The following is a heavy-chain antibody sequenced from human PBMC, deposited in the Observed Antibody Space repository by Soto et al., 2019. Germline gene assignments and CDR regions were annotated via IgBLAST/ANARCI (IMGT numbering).Heavy chain of an antibody. D-gene: IGHD3-10*01. CDR1: GYASLSYA. J-gene: IGHJ4*02. CDR2: INAGVDGT. V-gene: IGHV1-3*01. Sequence: QVQLVQSGPEMMQPGASVKVSCKASGYASLSYAMHWVRQVHGQVYEWLGWINAGVDGTMYSERFQGRVRFTRDTSANTVYMELNALTSEDTAVYYCAREVPGVTSFDYWGQGTLVIVSS. CDR3: AREVPGVTSFDY.